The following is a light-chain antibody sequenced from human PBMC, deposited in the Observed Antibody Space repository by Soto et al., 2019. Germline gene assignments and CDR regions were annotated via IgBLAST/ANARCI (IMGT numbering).Light chain of an antibody. CDR3: QAWDSRVV. V-gene: IGLV3-1*01. Sequence: SYELTQPPSVSVSPGQTASITCSGDELGDKFACWYQQKPGQSPVLVIYQDSKRPSGIPERFSGSNSGNTATLTISGTQAMDEADYYCQAWDSRVVFGGGTK. CDR1: ELGDKF. J-gene: IGLJ2*01. CDR2: QDS.